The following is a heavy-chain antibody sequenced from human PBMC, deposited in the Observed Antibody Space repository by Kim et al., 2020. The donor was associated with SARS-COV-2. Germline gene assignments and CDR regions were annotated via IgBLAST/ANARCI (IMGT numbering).Heavy chain of an antibody. V-gene: IGHV3-30*04. D-gene: IGHD2-21*02. CDR2: ISYDGSNK. CDR3: ARELGYCGGDCYSHYFDY. CDR1: GFTFSSYA. J-gene: IGHJ4*02. Sequence: GGSLRLSCAASGFTFSSYAMHWVRQAPGKGLEWVAVISYDGSNKYYADSVKGRFTISRDNSKNTLYLQMNSLRAEDTAVYYCARELGYCGGDCYSHYFDYWGQGTLVTVSS.